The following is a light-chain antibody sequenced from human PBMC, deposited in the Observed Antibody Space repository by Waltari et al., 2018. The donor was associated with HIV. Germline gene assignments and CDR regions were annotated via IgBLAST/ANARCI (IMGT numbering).Light chain of an antibody. CDR2: WAS. Sequence: DIVMPQSPDSLPVSLGERATINCQSSQNILYNSNNKNYLAWYQQKPGQPPKLRIYWASTRESGVPDRCSGSGSETDFTLTISSLQAEDVAVYYCQQYYNTPFTFGPGTKAEIK. V-gene: IGKV4-1*01. J-gene: IGKJ3*01. CDR3: QQYYNTPFT. CDR1: QNILYNSNNKNY.